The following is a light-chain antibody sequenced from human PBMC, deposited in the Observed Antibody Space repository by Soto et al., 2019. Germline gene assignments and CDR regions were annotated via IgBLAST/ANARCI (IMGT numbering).Light chain of an antibody. Sequence: DIQLTQSPSFLSASVGDRVTITCRASEGISSYLAWYQQKPGKAPKLLIYTASTLQSGVPSRFSGSGSETEFTLTISSLQSEDFATYYCQQLNDYPLTFGGGTKVYIK. V-gene: IGKV1-9*01. J-gene: IGKJ4*01. CDR2: TAS. CDR3: QQLNDYPLT. CDR1: EGISSY.